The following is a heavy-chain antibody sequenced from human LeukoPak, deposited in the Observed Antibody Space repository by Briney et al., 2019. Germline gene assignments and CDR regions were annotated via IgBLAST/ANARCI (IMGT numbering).Heavy chain of an antibody. CDR2: TYYRSKWYN. CDR1: GDSVSSNSAA. CDR3: ASDKGASLDAFDL. Sequence: SQTLSLTCAISGDSVSSNSAAWNWIRQSPSRGLEWLGRTYYRSKWYNDYAVSVKSRITINPDTSKNHFSLHLNSVTPEDTAVYYCASDKGASLDAFDLWGQGTMVTVSS. V-gene: IGHV6-1*01. D-gene: IGHD1-26*01. J-gene: IGHJ3*01.